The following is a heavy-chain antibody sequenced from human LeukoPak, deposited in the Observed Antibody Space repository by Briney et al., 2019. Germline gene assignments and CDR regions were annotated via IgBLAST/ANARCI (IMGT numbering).Heavy chain of an antibody. CDR1: GGSISSYY. CDR3: ARDRNYFDY. V-gene: IGHV4-4*07. J-gene: IGHJ4*02. CDR2: IYTSGST. Sequence: PSETLSLTCTVSGGSISSYYWAWIRQPAGKGLDWIGRIYTSGSTNYNPSLKSRVTMSVDTSKNQFSLKVNSMTAADTAVYYCARDRNYFDYWGQGTLVTVSS.